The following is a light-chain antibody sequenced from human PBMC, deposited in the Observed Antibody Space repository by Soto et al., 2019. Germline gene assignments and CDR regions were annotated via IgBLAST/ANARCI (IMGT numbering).Light chain of an antibody. J-gene: IGLJ3*02. Sequence: QSALTQPRSVSGSPGQSVTISCTGTSSDVGGYNYVSWYQQHPGKAPKLIIYDVSKRPSGVPDRFSGSKSGNTASLTISGLQAEDEADYYCCSSAVTYTSVFGGGTKLTVL. CDR2: DVS. CDR3: CSSAVTYTSV. V-gene: IGLV2-11*01. CDR1: SSDVGGYNY.